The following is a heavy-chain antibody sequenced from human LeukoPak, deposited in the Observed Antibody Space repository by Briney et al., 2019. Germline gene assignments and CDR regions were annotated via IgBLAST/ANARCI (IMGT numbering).Heavy chain of an antibody. J-gene: IGHJ4*02. CDR3: ARDLIYYFDY. CDR1: GFTFSSYA. Sequence: GGSLRLSCAASGFTFSSYAVSWVRQAPGKGLECVSAISGSGGSTYYADSVKGRFTISRDNSKNTLYLQMNSLRAEDTAVYYCARDLIYYFDYWGQGTLVTVSS. V-gene: IGHV3-23*01. CDR2: ISGSGGST.